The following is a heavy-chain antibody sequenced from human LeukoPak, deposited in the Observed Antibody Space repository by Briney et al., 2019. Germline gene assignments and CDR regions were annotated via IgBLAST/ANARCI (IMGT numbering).Heavy chain of an antibody. CDR3: ARDPRYSSGWFLGDFDY. CDR1: GYTLTSYG. J-gene: IGHJ4*02. CDR2: ISAYNGNT. V-gene: IGHV1-18*01. Sequence: ASVKVSCKASGYTLTSYGISWVRQAPGQGLEWMGWISAYNGNTNYAQKLQGRVTMTTDTSTSTAYMELRSLRSDDTAVYYCARDPRYSSGWFLGDFDYWGQGTLVTVSS. D-gene: IGHD6-19*01.